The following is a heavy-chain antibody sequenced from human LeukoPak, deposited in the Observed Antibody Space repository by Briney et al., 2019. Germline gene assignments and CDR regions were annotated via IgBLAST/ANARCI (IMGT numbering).Heavy chain of an antibody. Sequence: GESLKISCKASGYTFSKSWIGWVRQMPGKGLEWMGIIYPHDSDTRYSPSFQGQVTISADKSVSTAYLRWSSLRASDTAMYYCARHSTSASGTYALDFWGQGTLVTVPS. V-gene: IGHV5-51*01. J-gene: IGHJ4*02. CDR1: GYTFSKSW. CDR3: ARHSTSASGTYALDF. CDR2: IYPHDSDT. D-gene: IGHD3-10*01.